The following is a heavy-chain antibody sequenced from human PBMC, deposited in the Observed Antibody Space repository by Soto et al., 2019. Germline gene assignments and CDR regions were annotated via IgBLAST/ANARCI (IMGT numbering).Heavy chain of an antibody. CDR1: GYTFSSYG. CDR3: ARFNAHCSGGTCYSGY. CDR2: TNTYTGET. V-gene: IGHV1-18*01. D-gene: IGHD2-15*01. J-gene: IGHJ4*02. Sequence: QVYLVQSGAEVKKPGASVQLSCKATGYTFSSYGISWVRQAPGQGLEWMGWTNTYTGETIYAQKFKGRVSMTTDVLTTTSYMELRSLKSDDTAVYFCARFNAHCSGGTCYSGYWGQGTLVTVSS.